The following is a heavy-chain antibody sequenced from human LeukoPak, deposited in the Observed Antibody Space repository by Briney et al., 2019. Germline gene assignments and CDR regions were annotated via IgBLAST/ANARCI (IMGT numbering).Heavy chain of an antibody. CDR2: ISAYNGNT. Sequence: GASVKVSCKASGYTFTSYGISWVRQAPGQGLEWMGWISAYNGNTHYAQKFQGRVTMTTDTSTNTVYMELRSLRSDDTAVYYCARDRWDYDILTGDYYYYYMDVWGKGTTVTISS. D-gene: IGHD3-9*01. V-gene: IGHV1-18*01. CDR3: ARDRWDYDILTGDYYYYYMDV. CDR1: GYTFTSYG. J-gene: IGHJ6*03.